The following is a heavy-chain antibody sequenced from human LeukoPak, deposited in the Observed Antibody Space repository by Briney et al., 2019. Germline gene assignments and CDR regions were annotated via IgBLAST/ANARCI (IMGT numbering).Heavy chain of an antibody. CDR3: ARQIRYTYDPNWFHP. V-gene: IGHV4-39*01. CDR1: GDSITTGRYY. J-gene: IGHJ5*02. Sequence: PSETLSPTCTVSGDSITTGRYYWAWIRQPPGKGLEWIGSIYYSGNTNYDPSLQSRVTISVDTSKSQFSLSLSSVTAADTAVYYCARQIRYTYDPNWFHPWGQGPLVTVSS. D-gene: IGHD5-12*01. CDR2: IYYSGNT.